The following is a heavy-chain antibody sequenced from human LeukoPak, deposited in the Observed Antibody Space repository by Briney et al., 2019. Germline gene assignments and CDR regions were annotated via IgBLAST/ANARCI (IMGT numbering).Heavy chain of an antibody. CDR1: GFTFSSYA. D-gene: IGHD2-2*02. J-gene: IGHJ4*02. V-gene: IGHV3-23*01. CDR3: ASGGGGYCSSTSCYMDPIY. CDR2: ISGSGGST. Sequence: PGGSLRLSCAASGFTFSSYAMSWVRQAPGKGLEWVSAISGSGGSTYYADSVEGRFTISRDNSKNTLYLQMNSLRAEDTAVYYCASGGGGYCSSTSCYMDPIYWGQGTLVTVSS.